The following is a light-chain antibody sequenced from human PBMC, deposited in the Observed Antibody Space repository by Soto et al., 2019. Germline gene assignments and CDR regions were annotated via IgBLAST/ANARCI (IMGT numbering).Light chain of an antibody. CDR2: EVT. J-gene: IGLJ1*01. V-gene: IGLV2-14*01. CDR1: SGDIGSYNR. CDR3: SSYTNINTMACV. Sequence: QSALTQPASVSGSPGQSITISCTGTSGDIGSYNRVSWYQQHPGKAPKLIIYEVTHRPSGVSTLFSGSKSGNTASLTISGLQAEDEAEYYCSSYTNINTMACVFGIGTKVTVL.